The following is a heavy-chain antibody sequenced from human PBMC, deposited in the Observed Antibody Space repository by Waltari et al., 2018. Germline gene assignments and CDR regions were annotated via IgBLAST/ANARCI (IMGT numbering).Heavy chain of an antibody. D-gene: IGHD3-22*01. V-gene: IGHV3-23*01. J-gene: IGHJ4*02. Sequence: DVKLLESGGGLVQPGGSLRVSCAASGFPFSSYAMTWVRQAPGKGLEWVSTVSPGAGRRDYADSVKGRFTISRDDSANTLFLHMIRLRADDTAVYYCAKMAYYYDSRDFWGQGTLVTVSS. CDR1: GFPFSSYA. CDR3: AKMAYYYDSRDF. CDR2: VSPGAGRR.